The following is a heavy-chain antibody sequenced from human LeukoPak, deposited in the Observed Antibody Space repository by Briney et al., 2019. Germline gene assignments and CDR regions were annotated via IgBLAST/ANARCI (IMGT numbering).Heavy chain of an antibody. CDR1: GYIFTDYY. CDR2: INPNSGGT. CDR3: ARVQLQLQIDY. Sequence: ASVKVSCKASGYIFTDYYMHWVRQAPGQGLEWMGRINPNSGGTNYAQKFQGRVTMTRDTSISTAYMELSRLRSDDTAVYYCARVQLQLQIDYWGQGTLVTVSS. D-gene: IGHD5-18*01. V-gene: IGHV1-2*06. J-gene: IGHJ4*02.